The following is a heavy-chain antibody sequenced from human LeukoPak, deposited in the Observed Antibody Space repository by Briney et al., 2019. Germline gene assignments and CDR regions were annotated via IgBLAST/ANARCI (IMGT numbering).Heavy chain of an antibody. CDR3: AREGNDYVWGSYPESYYFDY. V-gene: IGHV1-69*05. Sequence: ASVKVSCKASGGAFSSYAISWVRQAPGQGLEWMGGIIPIFGTANYAQKFQGRVTITTDESTSTAYMELSSLRSEDTAVYYCAREGNDYVWGSYPESYYFDYRGQGTLVTVSS. J-gene: IGHJ4*02. D-gene: IGHD3-16*02. CDR2: IIPIFGTA. CDR1: GGAFSSYA.